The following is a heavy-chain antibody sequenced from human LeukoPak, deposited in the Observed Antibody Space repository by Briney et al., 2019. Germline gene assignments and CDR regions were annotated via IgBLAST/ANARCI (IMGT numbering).Heavy chain of an antibody. J-gene: IGHJ4*02. Sequence: ASVKVSCEASGYTFTSYGISWVRQAPGQGLEWMGWFNPENGNTNYAQKVQGRVTMTADTSTSTSYMELRSLRSDDTAVYYCAREHSSSWDQFDYWGQGTLVTVSS. V-gene: IGHV1-18*01. D-gene: IGHD6-13*01. CDR1: GYTFTSYG. CDR3: AREHSSSWDQFDY. CDR2: FNPENGNT.